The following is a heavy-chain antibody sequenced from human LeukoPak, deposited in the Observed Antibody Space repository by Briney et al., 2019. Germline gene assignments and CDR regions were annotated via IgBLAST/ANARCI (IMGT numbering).Heavy chain of an antibody. J-gene: IGHJ2*01. V-gene: IGHV4-34*01. D-gene: IGHD4-17*01. CDR1: GGSFSGNY. CDR3: AIMTTRRLDL. Sequence: PSETLSLTCAVYGGSFSGNYWSWIRQPPGRGLEWLGEIHHSGSTIYNLSLKSRVTVSVDTSKNQFSLKLSSVTAADTAVYYCAIMTTRRLDLWGRGTLVTVSS. CDR2: IHHSGST.